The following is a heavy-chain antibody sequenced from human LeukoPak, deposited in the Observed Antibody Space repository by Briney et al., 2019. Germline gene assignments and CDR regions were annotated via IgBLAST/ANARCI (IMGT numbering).Heavy chain of an antibody. CDR1: GFTFSSYA. CDR3: AKDVMYSSGWSGRGFDY. J-gene: IGHJ4*02. CDR2: ISWNSGSI. Sequence: GGSLRLSCAASGFTFSSYAMHWVRQAPGKGLEWVSGISWNSGSIGYADSVKGRFTISRDDAKNSLYLQMNSLRAEDTALYYCAKDVMYSSGWSGRGFDYWGQGTLVTVSS. V-gene: IGHV3-9*01. D-gene: IGHD6-19*01.